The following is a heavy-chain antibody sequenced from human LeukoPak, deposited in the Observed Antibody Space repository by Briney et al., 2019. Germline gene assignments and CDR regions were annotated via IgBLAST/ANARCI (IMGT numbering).Heavy chain of an antibody. J-gene: IGHJ3*02. D-gene: IGHD5-18*01. V-gene: IGHV4-61*02. CDR2: IYTSGST. CDR1: GGSLSSGSYY. CDR3: ATTPQRGYSYGWGTDAFDI. Sequence: SETLSLTRTVSGGSLSSGSYYWSWIRQPAGKGLEWIGRIYTSGSTNYNPSLKSRVTISVDTSKNQFSLKLSSVTAADTAVYYCATTPQRGYSYGWGTDAFDIWGQGTMVTVSS.